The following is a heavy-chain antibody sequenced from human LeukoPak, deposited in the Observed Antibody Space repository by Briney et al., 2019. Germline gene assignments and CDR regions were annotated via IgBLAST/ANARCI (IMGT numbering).Heavy chain of an antibody. CDR2: ISSSGSTI. Sequence: GGSLRLSCAASGFTFSDYYMSWIRQAPGKGLEWVSYISSSGSTIYYADSVKGRFTISRDNAKNSLYLQMNSLRAEDTAVYYCAREPYYDSSDYYSDYWGQGTLVTVSS. V-gene: IGHV3-11*01. D-gene: IGHD3-22*01. CDR3: AREPYYDSSDYYSDY. CDR1: GFTFSDYY. J-gene: IGHJ4*02.